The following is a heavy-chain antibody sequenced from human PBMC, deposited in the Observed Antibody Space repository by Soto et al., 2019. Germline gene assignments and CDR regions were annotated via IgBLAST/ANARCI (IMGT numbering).Heavy chain of an antibody. CDR3: ARGRKLRYFDWLLYGGDY. V-gene: IGHV1-8*01. D-gene: IGHD3-9*01. Sequence: ASVKVSCKASGYTFTSYDINWVRQATGQGLEWMGWMNPNSGNTGYAQKFQGRVTMTRNTSISTAYMELSSLKSEDTAVYYCARGRKLRYFDWLLYGGDYWGQGTLVTVSS. J-gene: IGHJ4*02. CDR1: GYTFTSYD. CDR2: MNPNSGNT.